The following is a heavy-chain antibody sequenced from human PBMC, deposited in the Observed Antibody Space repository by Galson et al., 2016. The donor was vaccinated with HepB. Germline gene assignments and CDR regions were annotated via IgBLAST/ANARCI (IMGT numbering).Heavy chain of an antibody. Sequence: ETLSLTCTVSGGSINSGNYYWGWIRQPPGKGLEWIGSIYYSGSAYYNPSLNSRVAMSVDASKNQFSLRLSSVTAADTAVYYCARHSGRSYCTKTTCYVGHQNWVDPWGQGTLVTVSS. CDR1: GGSINSGNYY. CDR3: ARHSGRSYCTKTTCYVGHQNWVDP. J-gene: IGHJ5*02. V-gene: IGHV4-39*01. CDR2: IYYSGSA. D-gene: IGHD2-2*01.